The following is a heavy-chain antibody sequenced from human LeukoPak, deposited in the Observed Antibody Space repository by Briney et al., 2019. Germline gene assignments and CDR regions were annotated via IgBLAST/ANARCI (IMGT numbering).Heavy chain of an antibody. J-gene: IGHJ4*02. CDR3: ARNEVRGLRD. V-gene: IGHV3-53*01. Sequence: GGSLRLSCAASGFTVSSNYMTWVRQAPGKGLEWVSIIYSGGGTYYADSVKGRFTISRDNSKNTLYLQMNSLRAEDTAVYYCARNEVRGLRDWGQGTLVTVSS. CDR1: GFTVSSNY. CDR2: IYSGGGT. D-gene: IGHD1-1*01.